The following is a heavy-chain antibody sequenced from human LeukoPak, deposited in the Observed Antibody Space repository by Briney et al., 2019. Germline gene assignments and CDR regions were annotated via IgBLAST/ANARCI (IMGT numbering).Heavy chain of an antibody. D-gene: IGHD3-9*01. V-gene: IGHV3-7*01. J-gene: IGHJ4*02. CDR1: GFTFSSYS. CDR3: ARGLEDYDILTGYWYYFDY. CDR2: IKQDGSEK. Sequence: PGGSLRLSCAASGFTFSSYSMNWVRQAPGKGLEWVANIKQDGSEKYYVDSVKGRFTISRDNAKNSLYLQMNSLRAEDTAVYYCARGLEDYDILTGYWYYFDYWGQGTLVTVSS.